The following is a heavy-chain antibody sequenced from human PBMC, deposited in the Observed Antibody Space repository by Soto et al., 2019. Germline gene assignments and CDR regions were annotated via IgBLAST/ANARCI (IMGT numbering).Heavy chain of an antibody. V-gene: IGHV4-30-4*01. CDR3: ARDREVRGVIVSYYGMDV. D-gene: IGHD3-10*01. Sequence: SETLSLTCTVSGGSISSGDYYWSWIRQPPGKGLEWIGYIYYSGSTYYNPSLKSRVTISVDTSKNQFSLKLSSVTAADTAVYYCARDREVRGVIVSYYGMDVWGQGTTVTVSS. CDR2: IYYSGST. CDR1: GGSISSGDYY. J-gene: IGHJ6*02.